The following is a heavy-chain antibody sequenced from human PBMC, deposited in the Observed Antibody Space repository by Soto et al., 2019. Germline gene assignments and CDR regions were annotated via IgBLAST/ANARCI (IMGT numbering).Heavy chain of an antibody. CDR2: IRSKAYGGTT. Sequence: GGSLRLSCTASGFTFGDYAMSWFRPAPGKGLEWVGFIRSKAYGGTTEYAASVKGRFTISRDDSKSIAHLQMNSLKTEDTAVYYCTRDTNPGIAAAPDAFDIWGQGTMVTVSS. CDR1: GFTFGDYA. D-gene: IGHD6-13*01. J-gene: IGHJ3*02. CDR3: TRDTNPGIAAAPDAFDI. V-gene: IGHV3-49*03.